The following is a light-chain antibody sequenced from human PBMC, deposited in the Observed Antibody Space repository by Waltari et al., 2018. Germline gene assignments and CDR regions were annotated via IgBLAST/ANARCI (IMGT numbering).Light chain of an antibody. V-gene: IGLV3-21*04. CDR3: QVWGDDSGPYVI. J-gene: IGLJ2*01. Sequence: SYVLTQQPSMSVAPGKTARITCGGSNIGGKSVQWYKQKPGQTPVLVMHYYTDRPSWIPGRFSVSNSGNTATLTINRVEAGDDADYYCQVWGDDSGPYVIFGGGTKLTVL. CDR1: NIGGKS. CDR2: YYT.